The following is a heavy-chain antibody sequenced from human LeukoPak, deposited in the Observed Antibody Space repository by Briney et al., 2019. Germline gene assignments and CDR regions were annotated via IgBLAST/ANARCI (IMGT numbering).Heavy chain of an antibody. Sequence: RRSPSLSCAPSGFTLSSYGMHWVSQAPGKGLEWGAVIWYDGSNKYYADSVKGRFTISRYTTKNMLYLKMNSLRAEDTAVYYCARDLRRYCSGGSCYSFDYWGQGPMFTVTS. CDR3: ARDLRRYCSGGSCYSFDY. CDR1: GFTLSSYG. J-gene: IGHJ4*02. V-gene: IGHV3-33*01. D-gene: IGHD2-15*01. CDR2: IWYDGSNK.